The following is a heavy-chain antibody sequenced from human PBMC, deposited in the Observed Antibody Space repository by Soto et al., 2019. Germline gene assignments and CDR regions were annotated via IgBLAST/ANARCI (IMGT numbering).Heavy chain of an antibody. CDR2: ISAYNSNT. D-gene: IGHD4-17*01. J-gene: IGHJ4*02. CDR3: ARGQESGYGDYGY. Sequence: ALGKVSRKASGYAFSSYGISWVRQAPGHGIEWMGWISAYNSNTNDAQKLQGRVTMTTATSTSTAYMELRSLRSDDKAVYYCARGQESGYGDYGYWGQGTLVTVSS. V-gene: IGHV1-18*01. CDR1: GYAFSSYG.